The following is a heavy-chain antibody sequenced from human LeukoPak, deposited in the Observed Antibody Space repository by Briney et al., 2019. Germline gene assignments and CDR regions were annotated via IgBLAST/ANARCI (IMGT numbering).Heavy chain of an antibody. CDR1: GGSISSYY. Sequence: PSETLSLTCSVSGGSISSYYWSWIRQPAGKRLEWIGRIYTGGSTNYNPSLKSRVTMSVDTSKNQFSLKLSSVTAADTAVYYCARLPYCSSTSCPDAFDIWGQGTMVTVSS. CDR3: ARLPYCSSTSCPDAFDI. J-gene: IGHJ3*02. D-gene: IGHD2-2*01. V-gene: IGHV4-4*07. CDR2: IYTGGST.